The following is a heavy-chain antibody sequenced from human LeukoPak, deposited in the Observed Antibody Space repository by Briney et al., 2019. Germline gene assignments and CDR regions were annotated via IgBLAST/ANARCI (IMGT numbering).Heavy chain of an antibody. D-gene: IGHD3-22*01. J-gene: IGHJ2*01. CDR3: ARAGYDSSGYSLYWYFDL. CDR1: GGSLSGYY. Sequence: PSETLSLTCAVYGGSLSGYYWSWIRQPPGKGLEWIGEINHSGSTNYNPSLESRVTISVDTSKNQFSLKLSSVTAADTAVYYCARAGYDSSGYSLYWYFDLWGRGTLVTVSS. CDR2: INHSGST. V-gene: IGHV4-34*01.